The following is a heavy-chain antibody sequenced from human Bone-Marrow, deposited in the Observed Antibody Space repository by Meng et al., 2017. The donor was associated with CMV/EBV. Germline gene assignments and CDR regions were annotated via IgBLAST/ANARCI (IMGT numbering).Heavy chain of an antibody. CDR3: ARLLGYCSSTSCQFDS. Sequence: LRLSCTVSGGSISSGGYYWSWIRQHPGKGLEWIGYIYYSGSTYYNPSLKSRVTISVDTSKNQFSLKLSSVTAADTAVYYCARLLGYCSSTSCQFDSWGQGTLVTVSS. CDR2: IYYSGST. D-gene: IGHD2-2*01. V-gene: IGHV4-31*03. J-gene: IGHJ5*01. CDR1: GGSISSGGYY.